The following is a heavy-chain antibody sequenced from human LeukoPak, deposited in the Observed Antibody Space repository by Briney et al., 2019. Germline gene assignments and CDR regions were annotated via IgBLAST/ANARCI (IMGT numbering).Heavy chain of an antibody. V-gene: IGHV3-74*01. D-gene: IGHD2-15*01. J-gene: IGHJ4*02. CDR3: ARDGISCSGGHCYFAS. Sequence: GGSLRLSCATSGFIFGNYWMHWVRQAPGKGVVWVSRINNDGSSTTYADSVKGRFTISRDNARNTLYLQMNSLRAEDTAVYYCARDGISCSGGHCYFASWGQGTLVTVSS. CDR1: GFIFGNYW. CDR2: INNDGSST.